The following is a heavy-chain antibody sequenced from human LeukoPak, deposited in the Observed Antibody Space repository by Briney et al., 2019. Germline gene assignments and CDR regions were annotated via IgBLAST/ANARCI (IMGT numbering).Heavy chain of an antibody. Sequence: PSETLSLTCTVSGGSVSSGSYYWSWIRQPPGKGLEWIGYIYYSGSTNYNPSLESRVTISVDTSKNQFSLKLSSVTAADTAVYYCARAATVVTNLDYWGQGTLVTVSS. CDR2: IYYSGST. D-gene: IGHD4-23*01. CDR1: GGSVSSGSYY. V-gene: IGHV4-61*01. J-gene: IGHJ4*02. CDR3: ARAATVVTNLDY.